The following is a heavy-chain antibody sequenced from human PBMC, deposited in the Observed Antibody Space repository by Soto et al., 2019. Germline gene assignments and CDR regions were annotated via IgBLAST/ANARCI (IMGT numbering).Heavy chain of an antibody. D-gene: IGHD1-1*01. J-gene: IGHJ6*02. CDR3: ASMEGPSTRYYYYGMDV. CDR2: INHSGST. V-gene: IGHV4-34*01. CDR1: GGSFSGYY. Sequence: PSETLSLTCAVYGGSFSGYYWSWIRQPPGKGLEWIGEINHSGSTNYNPSLKSRVTISVDTSKNQFSLKLSSVTAADTAVYYCASMEGPSTRYYYYGMDVWGQGTTVTVSS.